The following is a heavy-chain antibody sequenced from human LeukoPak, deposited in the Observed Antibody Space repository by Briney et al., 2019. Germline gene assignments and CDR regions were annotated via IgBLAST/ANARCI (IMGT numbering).Heavy chain of an antibody. CDR3: ARRVTYCSSTSCLNWFDP. D-gene: IGHD2-2*01. V-gene: IGHV1-2*02. J-gene: IGHJ5*02. CDR2: INPNSGGT. Sequence: ASVKVSCKASGYTFTSYGISWVRQAPGQGLEWMGWINPNSGGTNYAQKFQGRVTMTRDTSISTAYMELSRLRSDDTAVYYCARRVTYCSSTSCLNWFDPWGQGTLVTVSS. CDR1: GYTFTSYG.